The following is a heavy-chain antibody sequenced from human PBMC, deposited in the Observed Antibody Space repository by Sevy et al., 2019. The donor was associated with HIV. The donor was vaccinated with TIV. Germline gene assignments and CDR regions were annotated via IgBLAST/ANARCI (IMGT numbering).Heavy chain of an antibody. J-gene: IGHJ4*02. D-gene: IGHD3-10*01. CDR2: MTPSSRET. Sequence: ASVKVSCKASGYTFTSYDINWVRQAAGQGLEWVGWMTPSSRETGYAQKFEGRITMTGDTSISTAYLELSGLTSEDTAVYFCARNLYGSGTFDYWGQGTLVTVSS. CDR3: ARNLYGSGTFDY. V-gene: IGHV1-8*01. CDR1: GYTFTSYD.